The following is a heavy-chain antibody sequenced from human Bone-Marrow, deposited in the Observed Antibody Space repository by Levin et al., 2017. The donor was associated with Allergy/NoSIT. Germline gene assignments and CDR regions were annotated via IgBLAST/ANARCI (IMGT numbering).Heavy chain of an antibody. CDR3: AIGGETYYDFWSGYYTTGRYYDDYMDV. CDR1: GGTFSSYA. Sequence: VASVKVSCKASGGTFSSYAISWVRQAPGQGLEWMGGIIPIFGTANYAQKFQGRVTITADKSTSTAYMELSSLRSEDTAVYYCAIGGETYYDFWSGYYTTGRYYDDYMDVWGKGTTVTVSS. D-gene: IGHD3-3*01. CDR2: IIPIFGTA. J-gene: IGHJ6*03. V-gene: IGHV1-69*06.